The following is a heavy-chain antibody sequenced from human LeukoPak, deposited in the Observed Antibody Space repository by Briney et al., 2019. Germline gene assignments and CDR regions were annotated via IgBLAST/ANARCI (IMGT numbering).Heavy chain of an antibody. V-gene: IGHV3-30*18. Sequence: GGSLRLSCAASGFTFSTYGMHWVRQAPGKGLEWVAVISYDGSNEYYADSVKGRFTISRDNSENTLYLQMSSLRAEDTAVYYCAKEFNRGLPDYWGQGTLVTVPS. J-gene: IGHJ4*02. CDR3: AKEFNRGLPDY. D-gene: IGHD2-21*01. CDR2: ISYDGSNE. CDR1: GFTFSTYG.